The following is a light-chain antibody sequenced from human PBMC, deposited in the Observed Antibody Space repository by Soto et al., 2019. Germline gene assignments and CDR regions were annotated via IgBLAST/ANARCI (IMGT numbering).Light chain of an antibody. J-gene: IGKJ1*01. CDR2: DAS. CDR3: QQYNSYSA. V-gene: IGKV1-5*01. CDR1: QSISSW. Sequence: DIQMTQSPSTLSASVGDRVTITCRASQSISSWLAWYQQKPGKATKLLIYDASSLESGVPSRFSGSGSGTEFTLTISSRQPDDFATYYCQQYNSYSAFGQGTKVEIK.